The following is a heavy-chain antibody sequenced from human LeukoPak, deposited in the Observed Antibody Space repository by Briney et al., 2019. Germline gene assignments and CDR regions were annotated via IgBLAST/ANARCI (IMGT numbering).Heavy chain of an antibody. J-gene: IGHJ4*02. Sequence: GGSLRLSCAVSGFTFSSYGMHWVRQAPGKGLEWVAVISYDGSNEYYADSVMGRFTISRDNSKNTMYLQMNSLRTEDTAVYYCAKAVWGIAVAGNAYFDYWGRESWSPSPQ. CDR3: AKAVWGIAVAGNAYFDY. CDR2: ISYDGSNE. CDR1: GFTFSSYG. D-gene: IGHD6-19*01. V-gene: IGHV3-30*18.